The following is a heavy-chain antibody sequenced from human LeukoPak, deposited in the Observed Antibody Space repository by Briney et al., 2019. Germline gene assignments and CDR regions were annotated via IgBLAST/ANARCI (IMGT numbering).Heavy chain of an antibody. CDR1: GFTFSGSA. V-gene: IGHV3-73*01. Sequence: GGSLRLSCAASGFTFSGSAMHWVRQASGEGLEWVGRIRSKANSYATAYAASVKGRFTISRDDSKNTAYLQMNSLKTEDTAVYYCTRHVGATFDTHDYWGQGTLVTVSS. CDR2: IRSKANSYAT. D-gene: IGHD1-26*01. CDR3: TRHVGATFDTHDY. J-gene: IGHJ4*02.